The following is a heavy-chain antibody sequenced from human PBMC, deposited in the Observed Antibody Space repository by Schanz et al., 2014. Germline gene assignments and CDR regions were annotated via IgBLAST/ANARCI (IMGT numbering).Heavy chain of an antibody. CDR3: ARGYGDSPTDF. D-gene: IGHD4-17*01. V-gene: IGHV1-46*01. CDR2: INPSGGGT. Sequence: QVHLVQSGAEVKKPGASVKVSCKASGYNITSNDVTWVRQATGQGLEWMGIINPSGGGTSYALRFQDRVTVTRDTSRSTVYMELSSLRSEDTAVYYCARGYGDSPTDFWGQGTLVTVSS. J-gene: IGHJ4*02. CDR1: GYNITSND.